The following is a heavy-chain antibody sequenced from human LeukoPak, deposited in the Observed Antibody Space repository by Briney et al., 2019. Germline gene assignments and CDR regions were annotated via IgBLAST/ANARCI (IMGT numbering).Heavy chain of an antibody. J-gene: IGHJ4*02. CDR2: ISSNGGST. CDR1: GFTFSSYA. Sequence: PGGSLRLSCSASGFTFSSYAMHWVRQAPGKGLEYVSAISSNGGSTYYADSVKGRFTISRDNPKNTLYPQMSSLRAEDTAVYYCVTGPVVPAAPFYFDYWGQGTLVTVSS. CDR3: VTGPVVPAAPFYFDY. D-gene: IGHD2-2*01. V-gene: IGHV3-64D*06.